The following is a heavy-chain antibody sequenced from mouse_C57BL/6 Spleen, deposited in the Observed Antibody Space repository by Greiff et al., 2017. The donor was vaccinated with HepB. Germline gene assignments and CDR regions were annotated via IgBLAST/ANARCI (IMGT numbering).Heavy chain of an antibody. Sequence: VQLVESGAELVRPGSSVKLSCKASGYTFTSYWMHWVKQRPIQGLEWIGNIDPSDSETHYNQKFKDKATLTVDKSSSTAYMQLSSLTSEDSAVYYCARSYYDYGDYLDYWGQCTTLTVSS. J-gene: IGHJ2*01. D-gene: IGHD2-4*01. CDR3: ARSYYDYGDYLDY. V-gene: IGHV1-52*01. CDR1: GYTFTSYW. CDR2: IDPSDSET.